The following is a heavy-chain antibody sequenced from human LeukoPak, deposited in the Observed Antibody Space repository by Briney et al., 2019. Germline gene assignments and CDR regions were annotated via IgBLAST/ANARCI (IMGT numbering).Heavy chain of an antibody. D-gene: IGHD2-15*01. Sequence: GGSLRLSCAASGFTFRDYSMSWIRQAPGKGLEWVANIKEDGSARYYVDSVRGRFTISRYNAKNSLYLQMNSLREEDTAVYYCARDTRYSTYSWGQGTLVTVSS. CDR3: ARDTRYSTYS. V-gene: IGHV3-7*01. CDR1: GFTFRDYS. CDR2: IKEDGSAR. J-gene: IGHJ4*02.